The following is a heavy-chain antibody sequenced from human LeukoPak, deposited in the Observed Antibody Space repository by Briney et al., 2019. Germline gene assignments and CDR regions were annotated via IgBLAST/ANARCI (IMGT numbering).Heavy chain of an antibody. V-gene: IGHV3-66*02. CDR3: AREWIQLWLHAFDI. J-gene: IGHJ3*02. CDR1: GFSVSSNY. Sequence: HPGGSLRLSCAASGFSVSSNYLSWVRQAPGRGLEWVSVIYSGGSTYYADSVKGRFTISRDNSKNTLYLQMNSLRAEDTAVYYCAREWIQLWLHAFDIWGQGTMVTVSS. CDR2: IYSGGST. D-gene: IGHD5-18*01.